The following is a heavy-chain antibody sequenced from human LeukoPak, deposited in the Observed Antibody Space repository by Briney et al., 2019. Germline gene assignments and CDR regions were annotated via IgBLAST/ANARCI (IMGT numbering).Heavy chain of an antibody. D-gene: IGHD2-15*01. Sequence: PGRSLRLSWAPSAFTFCSYSMSSVSQAPGKGLEWVSSISISSSYIYYADSVKGRFTISRDNAKTSLYLQMNSLSAEHTAVYYCARDEGGIFDYWGQGTLVTVSS. V-gene: IGHV3-21*01. CDR3: ARDEGGIFDY. CDR2: ISISSSYI. J-gene: IGHJ4*02. CDR1: AFTFCSYS.